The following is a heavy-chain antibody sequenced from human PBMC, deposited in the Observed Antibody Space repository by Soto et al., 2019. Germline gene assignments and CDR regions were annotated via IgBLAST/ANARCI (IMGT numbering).Heavy chain of an antibody. CDR3: AKAVGVATIRKFDY. Sequence: GGSLRLSCAASGFTFSSYAMSWVRQAPGKGLEWVSGISGTGGSTYYADSAKGRFTVSRDNSKNMMYLQMSSLRAEDTAVYYCAKAVGVATIRKFDYWGQGTLVT. CDR2: ISGTGGST. V-gene: IGHV3-23*01. D-gene: IGHD5-12*01. J-gene: IGHJ4*02. CDR1: GFTFSSYA.